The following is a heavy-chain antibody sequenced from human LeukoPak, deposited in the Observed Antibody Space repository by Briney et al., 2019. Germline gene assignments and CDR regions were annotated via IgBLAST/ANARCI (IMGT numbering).Heavy chain of an antibody. Sequence: ASVKVSCKASGYTFTGYYMHWVRQAPGQGLEWMGWINPNSGRTNYAQKFQGRVTMTRDTSISTAYMELSRLRSDDTAVYYCARGGRGYSYGYGYWGQGTLVTVSS. CDR1: GYTFTGYY. CDR3: ARGGRGYSYGYGY. D-gene: IGHD5-18*01. J-gene: IGHJ4*02. CDR2: INPNSGRT. V-gene: IGHV1-2*02.